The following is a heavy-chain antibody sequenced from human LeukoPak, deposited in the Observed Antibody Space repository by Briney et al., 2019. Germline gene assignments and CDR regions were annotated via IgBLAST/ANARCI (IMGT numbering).Heavy chain of an antibody. CDR3: ARGSEYYDSSGYYYFDY. D-gene: IGHD3-22*01. V-gene: IGHV1-69*05. CDR2: IIPIFGTA. J-gene: IGHJ4*02. Sequence: SVKVSCKASGGTFSSYAISWVRQAPGQGLEWMGGIIPIFGTANYAQKFQGRVTITTDESTSTAHMELSSLRSEDTAVYYCARGSEYYDSSGYYYFDYWGQGTLVTVSS. CDR1: GGTFSSYA.